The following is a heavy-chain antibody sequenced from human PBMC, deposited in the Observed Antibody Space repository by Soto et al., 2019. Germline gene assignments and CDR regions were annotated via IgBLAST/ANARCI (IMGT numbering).Heavy chain of an antibody. CDR2: ISYDGSNK. J-gene: IGHJ6*02. Sequence: QVQLVESGGGVVQPGRSLRLSCAASGFTFSSYAMHWVRQAPGKGLEWVAVISYDGSNKYYADSVKGRFTISRDNSKNTLYLQMNSLRAEDTAVYYCASLPGATGYYGMDVWGQGTTVTVSS. V-gene: IGHV3-30-3*01. D-gene: IGHD1-26*01. CDR3: ASLPGATGYYGMDV. CDR1: GFTFSSYA.